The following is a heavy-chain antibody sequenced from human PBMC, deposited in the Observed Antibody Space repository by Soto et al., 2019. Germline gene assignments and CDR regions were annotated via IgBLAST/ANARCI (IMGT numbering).Heavy chain of an antibody. CDR1: GDSISSSSYY. CDR2: INYSVST. D-gene: IGHD4-17*01. Sequence: QLQLQESGPGLVKPSETLSLTCSVSGDSISSSSYYCGWIRQPPGKALEWIGTINYSVSTYYNPTLKSRVTISVDTSKNQFSLKVSSVTAADTAVYYCASLYGDYVPYWGQGILVSVSS. CDR3: ASLYGDYVPY. V-gene: IGHV4-39*01. J-gene: IGHJ4*02.